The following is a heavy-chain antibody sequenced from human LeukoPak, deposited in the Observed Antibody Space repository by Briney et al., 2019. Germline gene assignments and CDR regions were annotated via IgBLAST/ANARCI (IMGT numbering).Heavy chain of an antibody. Sequence: PGGSLRLSCAASGFTFSSYAMSWVRQAPGKGLEWVSAISGSGGSTYYADSVKGRFTISRDNSKNTLYLQMNSLRAEDTAAYYCAKDAVIQLWLRYFDYWGQGTLVTVSS. J-gene: IGHJ4*02. CDR2: ISGSGGST. D-gene: IGHD5-18*01. CDR1: GFTFSSYA. V-gene: IGHV3-23*01. CDR3: AKDAVIQLWLRYFDY.